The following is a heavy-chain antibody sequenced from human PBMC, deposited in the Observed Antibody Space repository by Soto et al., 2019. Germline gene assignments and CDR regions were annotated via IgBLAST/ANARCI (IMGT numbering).Heavy chain of an antibody. Sequence: SVKVSCKASGGTFSSYAISWVRQAPGQGLEWMGGIIPIFGTANYAQRFQGRVTITADESTSTAYMELSSLRSEDTAAYYCARAARSTMVRAYSHWGQGTLVTVSS. J-gene: IGHJ1*01. V-gene: IGHV1-69*13. D-gene: IGHD3-10*01. CDR2: IIPIFGTA. CDR1: GGTFSSYA. CDR3: ARAARSTMVRAYSH.